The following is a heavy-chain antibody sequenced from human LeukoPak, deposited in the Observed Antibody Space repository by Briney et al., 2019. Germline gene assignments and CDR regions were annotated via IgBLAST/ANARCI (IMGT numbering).Heavy chain of an antibody. J-gene: IGHJ3*02. CDR3: ARGSRGDRAAFDI. CDR2: IYYSGST. V-gene: IGHV4-59*01. D-gene: IGHD5-18*01. CDR1: GGSISIYY. Sequence: SETLSLTCNVSGGSISIYYWSWIRQPPGKGLEWIGYIYYSGSTNYNPSLKSRVTISVDTSKNQFSLKVSSVTAADTAVYYCARGSRGDRAAFDIWGQGTMVAVSS.